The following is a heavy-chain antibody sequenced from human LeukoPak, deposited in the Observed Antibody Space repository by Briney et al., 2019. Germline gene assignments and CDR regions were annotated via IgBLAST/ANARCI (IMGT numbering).Heavy chain of an antibody. CDR3: ARDKILGATLFDS. Sequence: PGGSLRLSCAASGFTFSSYWMSWVRQAPGKGLEWVANIKQDGSEKYYVDSVKGRSTISRDNAKNSLYLQMNSLRAEDTAVYYCARDKILGATLFDSWGQGTLVTVSS. CDR1: GFTFSSYW. J-gene: IGHJ4*02. V-gene: IGHV3-7*01. D-gene: IGHD2/OR15-2a*01. CDR2: IKQDGSEK.